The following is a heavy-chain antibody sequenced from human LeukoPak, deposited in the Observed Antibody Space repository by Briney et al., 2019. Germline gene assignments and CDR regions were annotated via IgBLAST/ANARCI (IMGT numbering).Heavy chain of an antibody. Sequence: SETLSLTCAVYGGSFSGYYWSWIRQPPGKGLEWIGEINHSGSTNYNPSLKSRVTISVDTSKNQFSLELSSVTAADTAVYYCARQFTYYYDSSGYYYWLGSFDYWAQGTLVTVSS. CDR2: INHSGST. J-gene: IGHJ4*02. D-gene: IGHD3-22*01. V-gene: IGHV4-34*01. CDR3: ARQFTYYYDSSGYYYWLGSFDY. CDR1: GGSFSGYY.